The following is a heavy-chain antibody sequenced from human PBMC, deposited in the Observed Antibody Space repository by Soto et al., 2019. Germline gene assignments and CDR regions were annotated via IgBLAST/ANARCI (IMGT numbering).Heavy chain of an antibody. CDR1: GGSISGYY. J-gene: IGHJ4*02. D-gene: IGHD2-2*02. Sequence: SETLSLTCTVSGGSISGYYWIWIRQPPGKGLEWIGYIYSSGSTNYNPSLQSRVTISVDTSKNQFSLKLSSVTAADTAVYYCARLACSSTRCFTYFDYWGQGALVTVSS. V-gene: IGHV4-59*08. CDR2: IYSSGST. CDR3: ARLACSSTRCFTYFDY.